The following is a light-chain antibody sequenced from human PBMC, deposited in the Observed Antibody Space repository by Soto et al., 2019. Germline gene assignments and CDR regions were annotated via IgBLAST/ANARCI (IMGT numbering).Light chain of an antibody. CDR1: SSNIGAGFD. CDR3: QSYDSGLSGPM. V-gene: IGLV1-40*01. Sequence: QSVLTQPPSLSGAPGQRVTISCTGSSSNIGAGFDVHWYQHLPGTAPKLLIYGNSHRPSGVPDRFSGSKSGTSASLAITGLQAEDEADYYCQSYDSGLSGPMFGGGTQLTVL. J-gene: IGLJ3*02. CDR2: GNS.